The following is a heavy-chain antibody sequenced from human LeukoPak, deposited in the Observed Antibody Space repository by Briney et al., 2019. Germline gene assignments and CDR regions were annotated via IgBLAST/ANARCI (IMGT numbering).Heavy chain of an antibody. CDR2: INHSGST. Sequence: SETLSLTCAVYGGSFSGYYWRWIRQPPGKGLEWIGEINHSGSTNYNPSLKSRVTISVDTSKNQFSLKLSSVTAADTAEYYCARVYDYVCAVDYWGQGTLVTVSS. CDR3: ARVYDYVCAVDY. J-gene: IGHJ4*02. V-gene: IGHV4-34*01. CDR1: GGSFSGYY. D-gene: IGHD3-16*01.